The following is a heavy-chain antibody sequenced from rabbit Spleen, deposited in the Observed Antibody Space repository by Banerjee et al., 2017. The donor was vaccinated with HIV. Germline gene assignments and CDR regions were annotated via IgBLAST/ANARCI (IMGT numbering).Heavy chain of an antibody. D-gene: IGHD3-1*01. CDR3: ARDLASVVGWNFNL. CDR1: GVSFSDRDV. J-gene: IGHJ4*01. CDR2: INTYTARP. Sequence: EQLEESGGGLVKPEGSLTLTCKASGVSFSDRDVMCWVRQAPGKGLQWIACINTYTARPVYATWAKGRFTISRTSSTTVTLQMTSLTAADTATYFCARDLASVVGWNFNLWGQGTLVTVS. V-gene: IGHV1S45*01.